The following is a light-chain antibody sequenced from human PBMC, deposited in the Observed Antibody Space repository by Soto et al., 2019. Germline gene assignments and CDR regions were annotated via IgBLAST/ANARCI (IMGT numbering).Light chain of an antibody. CDR2: KAS. Sequence: DIQMTKSPFTLSASVGDRVTITCRASQSISSWLAWYQQKPGKAPKLLIYKASSLESGVPSRFSGSGSGTEFTLTISSLQPDDFATYYCQQYNSYSEAFGQGTKVDI. CDR3: QQYNSYSEA. V-gene: IGKV1-5*03. J-gene: IGKJ1*01. CDR1: QSISSW.